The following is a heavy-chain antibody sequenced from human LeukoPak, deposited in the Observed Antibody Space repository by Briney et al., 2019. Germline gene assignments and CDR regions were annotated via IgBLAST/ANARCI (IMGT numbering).Heavy chain of an antibody. Sequence: GASVKVSCKASGYTFTGYYMHWVRQAPGQGLEWMGWINPNSGGTNYAQRFQGRVTMTRDTSISTAYMELSKLRSDDTAVYYCAGDGAGVGYWYFDLWGRGTLVTVSS. CDR2: INPNSGGT. CDR1: GYTFTGYY. J-gene: IGHJ2*01. D-gene: IGHD1-26*01. CDR3: AGDGAGVGYWYFDL. V-gene: IGHV1-2*02.